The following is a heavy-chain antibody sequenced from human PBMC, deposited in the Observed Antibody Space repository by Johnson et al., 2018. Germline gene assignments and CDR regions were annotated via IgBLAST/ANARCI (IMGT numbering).Heavy chain of an antibody. D-gene: IGHD2-8*02. J-gene: IGHJ6*02. CDR1: AFPFSSYG. V-gene: IGHV3-23*01. CDR3: EKVRVVGDDSGTCWCGMDV. CDR2: ISSSGGST. Sequence: EVQLLETGGGLVQPGGSLRLSCAASAFPFSSYGLNWVRQAPGRGLEWVSAISSSGGSTYYADSVKGRSPISRDNSTNTLYLQMNSRTAEDKAVYYCEKVRVVGDDSGTCWCGMDVWGQGTTVTVSS.